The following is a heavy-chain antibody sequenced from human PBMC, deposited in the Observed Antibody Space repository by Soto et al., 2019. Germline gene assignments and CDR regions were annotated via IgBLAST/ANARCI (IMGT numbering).Heavy chain of an antibody. V-gene: IGHV1-46*01. Sequence: GASVKVSCKASGYTFTTYYIHWVRQAPGQGLEWMGIINPSGGSTNYAQKFQDRVTMTRDTSTSTVYMELSSLRSEDTAVYYCARVGVLSTFGVLIISPDSYYYGMDVWGQGTTVTVSS. J-gene: IGHJ6*01. D-gene: IGHD3-3*01. CDR3: ARVGVLSTFGVLIISPDSYYYGMDV. CDR1: GYTFTTYY. CDR2: INPSGGST.